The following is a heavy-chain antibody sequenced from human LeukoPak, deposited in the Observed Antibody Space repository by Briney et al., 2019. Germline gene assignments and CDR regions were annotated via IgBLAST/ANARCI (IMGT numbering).Heavy chain of an antibody. CDR3: AREHRDEEATVDN. CDR2: ISSSGDTI. V-gene: IGHV3-11*04. J-gene: IGHJ4*02. D-gene: IGHD1-26*01. Sequence: GRSLRLSCAASGFTFSDCYLSWIRQAPGKGLEWVSYISSSGDTIYYADSVKGRFTISRDNARNTLYLQMSSLRGEDTAVYYCAREHRDEEATVDNWGQGTLLTVSS. CDR1: GFTFSDCY.